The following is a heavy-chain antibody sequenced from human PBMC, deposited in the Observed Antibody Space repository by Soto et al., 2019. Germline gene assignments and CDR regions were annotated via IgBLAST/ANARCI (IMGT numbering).Heavy chain of an antibody. V-gene: IGHV6-1*01. Sequence: QVQLQQSGPGLVKPSQTLSLTCAISVDSVSSNSAVWNWIRQSPSRGLEWLGRTYYRSQWHYEYAVFVQSRISIDPDTSKNQFSLQLNSVTPEDTAVYYCVRLVGNSWLDHWGQGTLVTVSS. D-gene: IGHD3-9*01. CDR2: TYYRSQWHY. CDR1: VDSVSSNSAV. CDR3: VRLVGNSWLDH. J-gene: IGHJ4*02.